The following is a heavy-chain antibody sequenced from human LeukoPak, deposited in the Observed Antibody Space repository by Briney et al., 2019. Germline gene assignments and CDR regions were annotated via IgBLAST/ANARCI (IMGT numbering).Heavy chain of an antibody. CDR2: ISGDGTIT. J-gene: IGHJ6*02. V-gene: IGHV3-43*02. Sequence: GGSLRLSCAASGLNLDAYAMHWVRQAPGKGLEWVSLISGDGTITCYADPVKGRFTISRDNSKNTLFLEMNSLRSEDTALYYCAKDTPLFYHYYGIDVWGQGTTVTVSS. CDR3: AKDTPLFYHYYGIDV. CDR1: GLNLDAYA.